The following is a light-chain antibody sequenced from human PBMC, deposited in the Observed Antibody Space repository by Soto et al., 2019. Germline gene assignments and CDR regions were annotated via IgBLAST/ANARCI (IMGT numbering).Light chain of an antibody. CDR2: RNN. J-gene: IGLJ2*01. Sequence: QCVLTQPPSASGTPGQRVTISCSGSSSNVGSYYVYWYQQLPGTAPKLLIYRNNQRPSGVPDRFSGSKSGTSASLAISGLRSEDEADYYCAAWDDRLSGPGVVFGGGTKLTVL. V-gene: IGLV1-47*01. CDR1: SSNVGSYY. CDR3: AAWDDRLSGPGVV.